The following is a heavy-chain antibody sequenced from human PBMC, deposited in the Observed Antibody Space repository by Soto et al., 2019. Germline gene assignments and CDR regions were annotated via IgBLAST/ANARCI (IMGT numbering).Heavy chain of an antibody. CDR2: ISAYNGNT. V-gene: IGHV1-18*01. J-gene: IGHJ1*01. Sequence: ASVKVSCKASGYTFTSYGISWVRQAPGQGLEWMGWISAYNGNTNYAQKLQGRVTMTTDTSTSTAYMELRSLRSDDTAVYYCARGPPHYGERDEYFQHWGQGTLVTVSS. D-gene: IGHD4-17*01. CDR3: ARGPPHYGERDEYFQH. CDR1: GYTFTSYG.